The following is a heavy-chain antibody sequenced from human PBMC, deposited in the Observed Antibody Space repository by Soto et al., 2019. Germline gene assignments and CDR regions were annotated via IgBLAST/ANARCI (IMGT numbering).Heavy chain of an antibody. CDR3: ARDYGDRTTDY. CDR2: IYYSGST. Sequence: PSETLSLTCAVYGGFVSSGSYYWSWIRQPPGKGLEWIGSIYYSGSTYYNPSLKSRVTISVDTSKNQFSLELSSVTAADTAVYYCARDYGDRTTDYWGQGTLVTVSS. J-gene: IGHJ4*02. V-gene: IGHV4-39*02. CDR1: GGFVSSGSYY. D-gene: IGHD4-17*01.